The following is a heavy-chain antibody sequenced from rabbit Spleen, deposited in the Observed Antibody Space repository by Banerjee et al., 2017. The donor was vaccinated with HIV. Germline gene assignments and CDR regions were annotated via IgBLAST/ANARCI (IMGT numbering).Heavy chain of an antibody. J-gene: IGHJ6*01. CDR1: GFSFSTTHW. V-gene: IGHV1S40*01. Sequence: QSLEESGGDLVKPVASLTLTCTASGFSFSTTHWIYCVRPAPGKGLEWFGTVYAGSTGTIDYASWAKGRFTFSKTSSTTVTLQLTRLTAADTATYFCARDTSSSFSSYGMDLWGQGTLVTVS. CDR2: VYAGSTGTI. D-gene: IGHD1-1*01. CDR3: ARDTSSSFSSYGMDL.